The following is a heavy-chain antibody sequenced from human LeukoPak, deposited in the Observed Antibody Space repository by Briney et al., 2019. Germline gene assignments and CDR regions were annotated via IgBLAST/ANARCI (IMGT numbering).Heavy chain of an antibody. Sequence: GGSQRLSCTASGFSFRSYSMNWVRQAPGKGLEWISYINSKSDNIYYADPVKGRFTISRDNTKNSLFLQMNSLRAEDTAVYYCVSRAINWYQGGNWFDPWGQGTLVTVSS. J-gene: IGHJ5*02. D-gene: IGHD2-2*01. CDR3: VSRAINWYQGGNWFDP. CDR2: INSKSDNI. V-gene: IGHV3-48*04. CDR1: GFSFRSYS.